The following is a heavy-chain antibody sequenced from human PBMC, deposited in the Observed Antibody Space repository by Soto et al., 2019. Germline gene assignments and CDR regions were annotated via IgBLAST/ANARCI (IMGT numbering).Heavy chain of an antibody. CDR2: INPNSGGT. Sequence: ASVKVSCKASGYTFTCYYMHWVRQAPGQGLEWMGWINPNSGGTNYAQKFQGWVTMTRDTSISTAYMELSRLRSDDTAVYYCARVSTEGAFDIWGQGTMVTVSS. CDR1: GYTFTCYY. D-gene: IGHD4-17*01. J-gene: IGHJ3*02. V-gene: IGHV1-2*04. CDR3: ARVSTEGAFDI.